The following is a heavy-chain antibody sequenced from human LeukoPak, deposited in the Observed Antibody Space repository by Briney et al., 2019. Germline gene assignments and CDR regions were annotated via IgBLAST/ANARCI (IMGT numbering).Heavy chain of an antibody. D-gene: IGHD3-3*01. CDR1: GFTFTSSA. J-gene: IGHJ4*02. CDR3: AAATYYDFWSGYPYYFDY. CDR2: IVVGSGNT. Sequence: GASVKVSCKASGFTFTSSAVQWVRQARGQRLEWIGWIVVGSGNTNYAQKFQERVTITRDMSTSTAYMELSSLRSEDTAVYYCAAATYYDFWSGYPYYFDYWGQGTLVIVSS. V-gene: IGHV1-58*01.